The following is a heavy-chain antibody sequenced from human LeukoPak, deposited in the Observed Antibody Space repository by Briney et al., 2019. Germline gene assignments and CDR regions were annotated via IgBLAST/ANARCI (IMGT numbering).Heavy chain of an antibody. D-gene: IGHD2-21*01. Sequence: PGESLKILLETSGYRFKRYCNGRVPPMLGKGLEWMSIIYPGDSDTRYSPSFQGQVTISAGKSISTAYLQWSSLKASDTAMYCCARLCGACCPDGAFYTWGQGTMVTVSS. J-gene: IGHJ3*02. CDR2: IYPGDSDT. CDR1: GYRFKRYC. V-gene: IGHV5-51*01. CDR3: ARLCGACCPDGAFYT.